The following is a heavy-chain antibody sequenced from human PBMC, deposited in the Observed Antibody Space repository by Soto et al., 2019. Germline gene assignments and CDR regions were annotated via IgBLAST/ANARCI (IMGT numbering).Heavy chain of an antibody. J-gene: IGHJ4*02. CDR1: GGSISSCTCY. Sequence: QLQLQESGPGLVKPSETLSLTCTVSGGSISSCTCYWGWIRQPPGKGLEWIGSIYSGGSTHYNPSLRSRVAISVDTSKNQFSLKLSSVTAADTAVYFCARMYYYGSGAEHWGQGTLVTVSS. V-gene: IGHV4-39*01. CDR3: ARMYYYGSGAEH. D-gene: IGHD3-10*01. CDR2: IYSGGST.